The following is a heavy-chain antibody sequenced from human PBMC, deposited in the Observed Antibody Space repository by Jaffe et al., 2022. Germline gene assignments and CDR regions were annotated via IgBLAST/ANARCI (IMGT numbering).Heavy chain of an antibody. CDR1: GFTFGDYA. Sequence: EVQLVESGGGLVQPGRSLRLSCTASGFTFGDYAMSWFRQAPGKGLEWVGFIRSKAYGGTTEYAASVKGRFTISRDDSKSIAYLQMNSLKTEDTAVYYCTRESGITMVQGVIDWGQGTLVTVSS. J-gene: IGHJ4*02. CDR3: TRESGITMVQGVID. CDR2: IRSKAYGGTT. V-gene: IGHV3-49*03. D-gene: IGHD3-10*01.